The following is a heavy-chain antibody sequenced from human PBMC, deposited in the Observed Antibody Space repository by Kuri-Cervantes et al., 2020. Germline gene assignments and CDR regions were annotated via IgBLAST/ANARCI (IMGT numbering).Heavy chain of an antibody. CDR2: ISWNSGSI. CDR1: GFTFDDYA. Sequence: SLKISCAASGFTFDDYAMHWVRQAPGKGLEWVSGISWNSGSIDYADSVKGRFTISRDNAKNSLYLQMNSLRAEDTAVYYCARAGYSSSWKSGYNWFDPWGQGTLVTVSS. J-gene: IGHJ5*02. D-gene: IGHD6-13*01. V-gene: IGHV3-9*01. CDR3: ARAGYSSSWKSGYNWFDP.